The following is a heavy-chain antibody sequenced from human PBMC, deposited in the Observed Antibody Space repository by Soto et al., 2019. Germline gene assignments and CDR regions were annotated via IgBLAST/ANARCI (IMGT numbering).Heavy chain of an antibody. CDR1: GGTFSSYA. J-gene: IGHJ5*02. CDR3: ARDPKSLGWFDP. Sequence: GASVKVSCKASGGTFSSYAISWVRQAPGQGLEWMGGIIPIFGTANYAQKFQGRVTITADESTSTAYMELSSLRSEDTAVYYCARDPKSLGWFDPWGQGTLVTVSS. V-gene: IGHV1-69*13. CDR2: IIPIFGTA.